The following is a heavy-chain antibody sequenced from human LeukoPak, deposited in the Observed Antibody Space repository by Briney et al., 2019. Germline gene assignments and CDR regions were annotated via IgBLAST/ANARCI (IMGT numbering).Heavy chain of an antibody. Sequence: ASVKVSCKASGYTFTGYYMHWVRQAPGQGLEWMGWSNPNSGGTNYAQKFQGRVTMTRDTSISTAYMELSRLRSDDTAVYYCARIKRANGNGFRSPIDYWGQGTLVTVSS. J-gene: IGHJ4*02. CDR2: SNPNSGGT. V-gene: IGHV1-2*02. CDR1: GYTFTGYY. D-gene: IGHD2-8*01. CDR3: ARIKRANGNGFRSPIDY.